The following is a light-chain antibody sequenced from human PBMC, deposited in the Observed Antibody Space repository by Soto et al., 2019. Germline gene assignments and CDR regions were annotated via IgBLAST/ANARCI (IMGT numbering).Light chain of an antibody. CDR1: QSISIY. J-gene: IGKJ1*01. V-gene: IGKV1-39*01. Sequence: DIQMTQSPSSLSASAGDRVTITCRASQSISIYLNWYQQKPGKAPKFLIYAASSLQSGVPSRFSGSGSGTDFTLTISSLQPEDFATYYCQQSYSTPPTFGQGTKVEIK. CDR3: QQSYSTPPT. CDR2: AAS.